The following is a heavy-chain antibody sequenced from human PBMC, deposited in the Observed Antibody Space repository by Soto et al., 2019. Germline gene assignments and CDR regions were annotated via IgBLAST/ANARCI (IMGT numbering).Heavy chain of an antibody. CDR2: IIPLFGIP. CDR3: ARGVVDTNVVFKWFDP. D-gene: IGHD2-15*01. Sequence: QVQLVQSGPEVKRPGSSVKVSCEASGLTYSSHVISWVRQAPGQGLEWMGGIIPLFGIPNYAQKFQGRPTITADKSTSTAYMELSSLRSEDTAVYYCARGVVDTNVVFKWFDPWGQGTLVTVSS. CDR1: GLTYSSHV. V-gene: IGHV1-69*17. J-gene: IGHJ5*02.